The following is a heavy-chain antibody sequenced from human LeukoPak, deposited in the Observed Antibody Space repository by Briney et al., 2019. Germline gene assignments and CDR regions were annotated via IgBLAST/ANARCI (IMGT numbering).Heavy chain of an antibody. V-gene: IGHV4-4*07. Sequence: SETLSLTCTVSGGSIRSYYWSWIRQPAGKGLEWIGRIYTSGSTNYNPSLKSRVTMSVDTSKNQFSLKLSSVTAADTAMYYCARDQVTTSFDWFDPWGQGTLVTVSS. J-gene: IGHJ5*02. CDR2: IYTSGST. CDR3: ARDQVTTSFDWFDP. D-gene: IGHD4-11*01. CDR1: GGSIRSYY.